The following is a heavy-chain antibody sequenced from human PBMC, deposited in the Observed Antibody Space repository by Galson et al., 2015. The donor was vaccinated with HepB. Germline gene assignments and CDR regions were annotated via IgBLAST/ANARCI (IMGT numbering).Heavy chain of an antibody. J-gene: IGHJ6*02. CDR1: GGSISSYY. Sequence: ETLSLTCTVSGGSISSYYWSWIRQPAGKGLEWIGRIYTSGSTNYNPSLKSRVTMSVDTSKNQFSLKLSSVTAADTAVYYCARESNNYDFWSGYYYYGMDVWGQGTTVTVSS. CDR3: ARESNNYDFWSGYYYYGMDV. D-gene: IGHD3-3*01. CDR2: IYTSGST. V-gene: IGHV4-4*07.